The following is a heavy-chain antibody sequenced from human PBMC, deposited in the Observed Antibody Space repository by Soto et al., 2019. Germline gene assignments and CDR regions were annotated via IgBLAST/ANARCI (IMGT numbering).Heavy chain of an antibody. CDR2: IYHSGTT. D-gene: IGHD2-15*01. CDR3: ATVIPATRYFAY. V-gene: IGHV4-30-2*01. CDR1: GGSIGNDDYS. Sequence: SETLSLTCTVSGGSIGNDDYSWSWVRQPPGKGLEWIGYIYHSGTTYYNPSLTSRVTISVDGSNNQFSLKLTSMTAADTAVYYCATVIPATRYFAYWGQGILVTVLL. J-gene: IGHJ4*02.